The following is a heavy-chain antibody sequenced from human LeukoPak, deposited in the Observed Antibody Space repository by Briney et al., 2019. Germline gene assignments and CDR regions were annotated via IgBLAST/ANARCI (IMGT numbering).Heavy chain of an antibody. J-gene: IGHJ4*02. V-gene: IGHV3-15*07. CDR3: STPSF. CDR1: GFIFTNAW. CDR2: IKSKTDGGTI. Sequence: GGSLRLSCATSGFIFTNAWMKWVRQAPGKGLEWVGCIKSKTDGGTIDYAAPVKGRFTISRGDSKNTLYLQMDNLKTEDTAIYYCSTPSFWGQGTLVTVSS.